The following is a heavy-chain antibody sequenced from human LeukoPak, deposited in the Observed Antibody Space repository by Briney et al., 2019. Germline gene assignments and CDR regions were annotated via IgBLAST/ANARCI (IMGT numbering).Heavy chain of an antibody. CDR2: ISSSGSTI. Sequence: PGGSLRLSCEASGFTFSSYEMNWVRQAPGKGLEWVSCISSSGSTIYYADSVKGRFTISRDNAENSVFLQMRSLRPEDTAVYYCARGEYHQDGIGYNRFDNWGQGALVTVSS. CDR3: ARGEYHQDGIGYNRFDN. J-gene: IGHJ4*02. CDR1: GFTFSSYE. V-gene: IGHV3-48*03. D-gene: IGHD5-24*01.